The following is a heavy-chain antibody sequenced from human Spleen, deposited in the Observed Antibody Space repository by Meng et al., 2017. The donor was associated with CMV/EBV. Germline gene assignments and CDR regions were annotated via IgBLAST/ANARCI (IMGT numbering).Heavy chain of an antibody. V-gene: IGHV3-66*02. CDR2: IYNDDSA. D-gene: IGHD6-6*01. CDR3: ARDLLGSSSSY. J-gene: IGHJ4*02. CDR1: GFTVSSNY. Sequence: GGSLRLSCAASGFTVSSNYMSWVRQAPGKGLEWVSVIYNDDSAYYADSVKGRFTISRDNSKNTLYLQMNSLRAEDTAVYYCARDLLGSSSSYWGQGTLVTVSS.